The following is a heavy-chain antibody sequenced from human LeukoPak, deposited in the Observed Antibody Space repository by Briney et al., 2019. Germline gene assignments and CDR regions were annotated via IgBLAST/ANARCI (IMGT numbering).Heavy chain of an antibody. D-gene: IGHD2/OR15-2a*01. CDR2: ISPYNGNT. J-gene: IGHJ3*02. V-gene: IGHV1-18*01. CDR3: ARAGILRDYDAFDI. CDR1: GYTFTSYD. Sequence: SVKVSCKASGYTFTSYDINWVRQATGQGLEWMGWISPYNGNTNFAQKLQGRVTMTTDTSTSTAYMELRSLRSDDTAVYYCARAGILRDYDAFDIWGQGTMVTVSS.